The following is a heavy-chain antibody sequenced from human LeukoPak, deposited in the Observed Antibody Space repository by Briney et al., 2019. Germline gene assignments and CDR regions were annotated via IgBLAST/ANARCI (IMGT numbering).Heavy chain of an antibody. Sequence: EPSETLSLTCTVSGGSISSSSYYWGWIRQPPGKGLEWIVSIYYSGSTYYNPSLKSRVTISVDTSKSQFSLRLTSVTAADTAVYYCARHVRFLEWLSSYYFDYWGQGTLVTVSS. V-gene: IGHV4-39*01. D-gene: IGHD3-3*01. CDR2: IYYSGST. J-gene: IGHJ4*02. CDR1: GGSISSSSYY. CDR3: ARHVRFLEWLSSYYFDY.